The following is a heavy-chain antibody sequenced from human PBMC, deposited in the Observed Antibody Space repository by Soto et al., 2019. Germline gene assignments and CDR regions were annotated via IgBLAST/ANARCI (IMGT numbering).Heavy chain of an antibody. V-gene: IGHV4-34*01. CDR3: ARSYNDILKT. D-gene: IGHD3-9*01. J-gene: IGHJ4*02. CDR2: INHSGST. CDR1: GGSFSGYY. Sequence: NPSETLSLTCAVYGGSFSGYYWSWIRQPPGKGLEWIGEINHSGSTNYSPSLKSRVTISVDTSKNQFSLKLSSATAADTAVYYCARSYNDILKTWGQGTLVTVSS.